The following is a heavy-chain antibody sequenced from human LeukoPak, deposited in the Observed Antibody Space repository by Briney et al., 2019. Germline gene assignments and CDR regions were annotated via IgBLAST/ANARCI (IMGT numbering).Heavy chain of an antibody. CDR3: ARGGGRLMNPFDP. CDR2: TIPIFGSA. D-gene: IGHD1-14*01. Sequence: SVKVSCKASGGTFSGYAISWVRQAPGQGLEWMGGTIPIFGSASYAQKFQGRVTITADESTSTAYMELTSLRSEGTAVYYCARGGGRLMNPFDPWGQGTLVTVSS. J-gene: IGHJ5*02. V-gene: IGHV1-69*19. CDR1: GGTFSGYA.